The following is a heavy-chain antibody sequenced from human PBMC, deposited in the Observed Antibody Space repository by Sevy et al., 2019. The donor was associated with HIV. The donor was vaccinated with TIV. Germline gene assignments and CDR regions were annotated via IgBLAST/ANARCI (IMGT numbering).Heavy chain of an antibody. CDR1: GYTFTSFG. J-gene: IGHJ4*02. D-gene: IGHD2-15*01. CDR2: VSPYNGKT. Sequence: ASVTVSCKASGYTFTSFGITWVRQAPGQGLEWVGWVSPYNGKTKYAQKLQGRVTMTTDTSTSTAYMELRSLRSDDTAVYYCARPFCSGGSCYRWYFDFWGQGTLVTVSS. CDR3: ARPFCSGGSCYRWYFDF. V-gene: IGHV1-18*01.